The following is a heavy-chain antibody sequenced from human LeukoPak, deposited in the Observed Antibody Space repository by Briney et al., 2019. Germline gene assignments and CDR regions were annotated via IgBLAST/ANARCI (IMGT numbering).Heavy chain of an antibody. CDR3: AKEFVVVPAAQAFDI. Sequence: GGSLRLSCAASGFTFSSYGMHWVRQAPGKGLEWVAFIRYDGSNKYYADSVKGRFTISRDNSKNTLYLQMNSLRAEDTAVHYCAKEFVVVPAAQAFDIWGQGTMVTVSS. D-gene: IGHD2-2*01. J-gene: IGHJ3*02. CDR1: GFTFSSYG. V-gene: IGHV3-30*02. CDR2: IRYDGSNK.